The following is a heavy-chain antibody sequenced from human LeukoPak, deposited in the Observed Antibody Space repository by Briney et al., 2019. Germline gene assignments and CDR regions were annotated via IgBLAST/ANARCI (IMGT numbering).Heavy chain of an antibody. Sequence: SETLSLTCTVSGYSVSSGYYWGWIRQPPGKGLEWIGSIYHSGSTYYNPSLKSRVTISVDTSKNQFSLKLSSVTAADTAVYYCATDSIAVAGSTNADYWGQGTLVTVSS. CDR3: ATDSIAVAGSTNADY. V-gene: IGHV4-38-2*02. CDR2: IYHSGST. CDR1: GYSVSSGYY. D-gene: IGHD6-19*01. J-gene: IGHJ4*02.